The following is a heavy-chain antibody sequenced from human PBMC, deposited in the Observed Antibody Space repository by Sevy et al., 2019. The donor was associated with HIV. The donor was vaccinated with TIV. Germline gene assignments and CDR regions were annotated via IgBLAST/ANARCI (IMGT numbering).Heavy chain of an antibody. D-gene: IGHD3-22*01. CDR3: TSTGGHYYDSDFDY. J-gene: IGHJ4*02. Sequence: GGSLRLSCAASGSTFSNAWMSWVRQAPGKGLEWVGRIKSKTDGGTTDYAAPVKGRFTISRDDSKNTLYLQMNSLKTEDTAVYYCTSTGGHYYDSDFDYWGQGTLVTVSS. CDR2: IKSKTDGGTT. CDR1: GSTFSNAW. V-gene: IGHV3-15*01.